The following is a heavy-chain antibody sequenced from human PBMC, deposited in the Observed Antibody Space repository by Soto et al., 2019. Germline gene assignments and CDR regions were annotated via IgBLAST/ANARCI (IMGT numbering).Heavy chain of an antibody. Sequence: GASVKVSCKASAYTVTTYDITWVRQAPGQGLEWMGWISAYNGNTNYAQKLQGRVTMTTDTSTSTAYMELRSLRSDDTAVYYCARARHDYGDYFDYWGQGTLVTVSS. CDR1: AYTVTTYD. D-gene: IGHD4-17*01. CDR3: ARARHDYGDYFDY. CDR2: ISAYNGNT. V-gene: IGHV1-18*01. J-gene: IGHJ4*02.